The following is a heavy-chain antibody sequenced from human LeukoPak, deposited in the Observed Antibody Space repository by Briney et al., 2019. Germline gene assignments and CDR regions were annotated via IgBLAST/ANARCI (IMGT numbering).Heavy chain of an antibody. CDR3: ASRSSVAASGPG. Sequence: SGGSLRLSCAASGFTFSSYAMHWVRQAPGKGLEWVAVISCDGSNKYYADSVKGRFTISRDNAKNSLYLQMSSLRAEDTALYYCASRSSVAASGPGWGQGTLVTVSS. J-gene: IGHJ4*02. CDR1: GFTFSSYA. CDR2: ISCDGSNK. V-gene: IGHV3-30-3*01. D-gene: IGHD2-15*01.